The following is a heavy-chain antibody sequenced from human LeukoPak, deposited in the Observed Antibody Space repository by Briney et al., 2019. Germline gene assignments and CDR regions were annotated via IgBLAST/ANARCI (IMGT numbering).Heavy chain of an antibody. D-gene: IGHD4-17*01. CDR1: GFPFSSYA. CDR3: ARATTATTADQGISHWYFDL. Sequence: GGSLRLSCAASGFPFSSYAMSWVRQAPGKGLEWGSGISTNGGSTSYADSVKGRFTISRDNPKNTLYMEMNSLRAEDPAVYYCARATTATTADQGISHWYFDLWGRGTLVTVSS. CDR2: ISTNGGST. V-gene: IGHV3-23*01. J-gene: IGHJ2*01.